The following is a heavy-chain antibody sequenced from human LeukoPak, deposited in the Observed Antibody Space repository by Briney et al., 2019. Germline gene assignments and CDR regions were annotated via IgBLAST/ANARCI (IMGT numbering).Heavy chain of an antibody. CDR1: GYTFTGYY. CDR2: INPNSGGT. J-gene: IGHJ6*02. CDR3: ARTSTGYSSGWGYYYYGMDV. Sequence: GASVKVSCKASGYTFTGYYMHWVRQAPGQGLEWMGWINPNSGGTNYAQKFQGRVTMTRDTSISTAYMELSRLRSDDTAVYYCARTSTGYSSGWGYYYYGMDVWGQGTTVTVSS. V-gene: IGHV1-2*02. D-gene: IGHD6-19*01.